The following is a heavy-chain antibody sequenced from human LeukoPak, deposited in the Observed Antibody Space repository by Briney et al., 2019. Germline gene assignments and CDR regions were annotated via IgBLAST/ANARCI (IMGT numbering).Heavy chain of an antibody. Sequence: SETLSLTCTVSGGSLYSFYWGWIRQPPGKGLEWIGYIYYTGSTSYNPSLKSRVTISEDSSKSLFSLKLSSVSAADTAVYYCARVLRGGNSGWSFDSWGQGTRVTV. CDR1: GGSLYSFY. CDR2: IYYTGST. D-gene: IGHD6-19*01. CDR3: ARVLRGGNSGWSFDS. V-gene: IGHV4-59*01. J-gene: IGHJ4*02.